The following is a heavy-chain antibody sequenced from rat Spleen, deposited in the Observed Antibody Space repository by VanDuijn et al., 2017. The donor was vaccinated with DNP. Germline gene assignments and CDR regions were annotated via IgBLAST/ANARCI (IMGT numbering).Heavy chain of an antibody. CDR2: ITTGGVIT. J-gene: IGHJ1*01. Sequence: EVQLVESGGGLVQPGRSLKLSCAASRFTLSNYGMAWVRQAPTKGLEWVASITTGGVITYYRDSVRGRFTISRDDAKNTQCLQVDSLRSEDTATYYCARQSPTTVVWYFDLWGPGTTVTVSS. V-gene: IGHV5S13*01. CDR1: RFTLSNYG. D-gene: IGHD1-1*01. CDR3: ARQSPTTVVWYFDL.